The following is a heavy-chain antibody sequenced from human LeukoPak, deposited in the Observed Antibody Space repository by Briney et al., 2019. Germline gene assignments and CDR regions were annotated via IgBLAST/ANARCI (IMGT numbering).Heavy chain of an antibody. Sequence: PGGSLRLSCEGSGFSFSTYDMGWVRQTPGKGLEWVSAISTTGGCTEDADSVKGRFTISRDNSQNTLFLQMHSLRAEDTAVYYCAKKPATIKFPFDIWGQGTLVTVSP. D-gene: IGHD5-24*01. CDR2: ISTTGGCT. CDR3: AKKPATIKFPFDI. CDR1: GFSFSTYD. V-gene: IGHV3-23*01. J-gene: IGHJ4*02.